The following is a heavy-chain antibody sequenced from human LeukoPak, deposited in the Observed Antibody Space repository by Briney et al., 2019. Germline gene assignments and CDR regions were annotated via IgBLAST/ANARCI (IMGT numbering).Heavy chain of an antibody. CDR1: GYFIISGYY. J-gene: IGHJ6*03. Sequence: SETLSLTSTVSGYFIISGYYWGWIRQPPGKGLEWVGCIYHSGSTYYNPSLKSRVTISVDTSKTQFSLKLSSVTAADTAVYYCAREQTNFDWLVSYYSYYYSMDVWGKGTPATVSS. D-gene: IGHD3-9*01. CDR3: AREQTNFDWLVSYYSYYYSMDV. CDR2: IYHSGST. V-gene: IGHV4-38-2*02.